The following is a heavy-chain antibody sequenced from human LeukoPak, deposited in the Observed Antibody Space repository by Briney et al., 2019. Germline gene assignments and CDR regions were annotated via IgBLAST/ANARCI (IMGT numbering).Heavy chain of an antibody. CDR3: PNDIVIVHYYMYG. CDR1: GGSFDSKS. Sequence: SETLSLTCSVSGGSFDSKSWSWIRQPPGKGLEWIGYIYTSGSTNFNPSLRSRVAMSIDTSKNQCSLKVYAVTAADTAIYCCPNDIVIVHYYMYGWGKVTTVIVSS. V-gene: IGHV4-4*09. D-gene: IGHD3-16*02. J-gene: IGHJ6*03. CDR2: IYTSGST.